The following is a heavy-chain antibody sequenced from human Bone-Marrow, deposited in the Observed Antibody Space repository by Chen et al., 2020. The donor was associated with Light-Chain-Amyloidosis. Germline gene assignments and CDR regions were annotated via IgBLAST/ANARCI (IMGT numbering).Heavy chain of an antibody. CDR3: ARATATYYDFWSGYYSFDY. CDR1: GGSISSSSYY. J-gene: IGHJ4*02. V-gene: IGHV4-39*07. Sequence: QLQLQESGPGLVKPSETLSLTCTVSGGSISSSSYYWGWIRQPPGKGLEWIGSIYYSGGTYYNPSLKSRVTISVDTSKNQFSLKLSSVTAADTAVYYCARATATYYDFWSGYYSFDYWGQGTLVTVSS. D-gene: IGHD3-3*01. CDR2: IYYSGGT.